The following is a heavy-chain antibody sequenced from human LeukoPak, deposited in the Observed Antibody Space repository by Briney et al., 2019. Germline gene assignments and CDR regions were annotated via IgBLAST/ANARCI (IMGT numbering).Heavy chain of an antibody. D-gene: IGHD6-13*01. CDR2: IYHSGST. CDR1: GGSISSGGYS. CDR3: ARVHSRSYYFDY. J-gene: IGHJ4*02. V-gene: IGHV4-30-2*01. Sequence: SETLSLTCAVSGGSISSGGYSWSWIRQPLGKGLEWIGYIYHSGSTYYNPSLKSRVTISVDRSKNQFSLKLSSVTAADTAVYYCARVHSRSYYFDYWGQGTLVTVSS.